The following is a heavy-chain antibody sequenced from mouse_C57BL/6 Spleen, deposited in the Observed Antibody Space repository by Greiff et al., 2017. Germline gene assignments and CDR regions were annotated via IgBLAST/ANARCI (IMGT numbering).Heavy chain of an antibody. D-gene: IGHD2-1*01. Sequence: VQLQQSGAELARPGASVKLSCKASGYTFTSYGISWVKQRTGQGLEWIGEIYPRSGNTYYNEKFKGQATLTADKSSSTAYMELRSRTSEDSAVYFCARTGIYYGNYGGYFDVWGTGTTVTVSS. CDR1: GYTFTSYG. CDR2: IYPRSGNT. J-gene: IGHJ1*03. V-gene: IGHV1-81*01. CDR3: ARTGIYYGNYGGYFDV.